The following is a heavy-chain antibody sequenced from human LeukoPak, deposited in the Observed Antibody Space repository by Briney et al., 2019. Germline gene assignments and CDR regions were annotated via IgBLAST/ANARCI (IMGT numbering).Heavy chain of an antibody. V-gene: IGHV3-23*01. CDR3: AKEESGSLFFDY. D-gene: IGHD1-26*01. Sequence: HTGGSLRLSCAASGFTFSSFGMSWVRQAPGKGLEWVSAISSTGGTAYYADSVKGRFTISRDNSKNTLYLQMNSLRAEDTAVYYCAKEESGSLFFDYWGQGTLVTVSS. CDR1: GFTFSSFG. CDR2: ISSTGGTA. J-gene: IGHJ4*02.